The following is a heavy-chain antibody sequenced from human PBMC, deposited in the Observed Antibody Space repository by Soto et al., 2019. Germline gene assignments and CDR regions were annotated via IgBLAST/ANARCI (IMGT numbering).Heavy chain of an antibody. CDR3: ARQGLGEFYYYYYGMDV. Sequence: QLQLQESVPGLVKPSETLSLTCTVSGGSISSSSYYWGWIRQPPGKGLEWIGSIYYSGSTYYNPSLKSRVTISVDTSKNQFSLKLSSVTAADSAVYYCARQGLGEFYYYYYGMDVWGQGTTVTVSS. CDR1: GGSISSSSYY. CDR2: IYYSGST. J-gene: IGHJ6*02. D-gene: IGHD3-10*01. V-gene: IGHV4-39*01.